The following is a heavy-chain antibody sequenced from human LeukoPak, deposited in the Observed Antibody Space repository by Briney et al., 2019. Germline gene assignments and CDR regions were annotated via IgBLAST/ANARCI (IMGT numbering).Heavy chain of an antibody. CDR3: ARDRPGIAARNYYCYGMDV. CDR1: GYTFTSYG. Sequence: GASVKVSCKASGYTFTSYGISWVRQAPGQGLEWMGWISAYNGNTNYAQKLQGRVTMTTDTSTSTAYMELRSLRSDDTAVYYCARDRPGIAARNYYCYGMDVWGQGTTVTVSS. V-gene: IGHV1-18*01. J-gene: IGHJ6*02. D-gene: IGHD6-6*01. CDR2: ISAYNGNT.